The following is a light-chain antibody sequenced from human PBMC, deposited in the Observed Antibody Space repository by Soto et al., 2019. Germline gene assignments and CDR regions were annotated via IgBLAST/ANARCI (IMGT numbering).Light chain of an antibody. CDR3: QKYNSYSWT. Sequence: DLQMTQSPSTLSSSLGDRVTITCRASQSISSWLAWYQQKTGKAPKILIYDDSSLESGVPSRLSGSGSGTELNLTISRLQPDDFATYYCQKYNSYSWTFGQGTKVDIK. V-gene: IGKV1-5*01. CDR1: QSISSW. J-gene: IGKJ1*01. CDR2: DDS.